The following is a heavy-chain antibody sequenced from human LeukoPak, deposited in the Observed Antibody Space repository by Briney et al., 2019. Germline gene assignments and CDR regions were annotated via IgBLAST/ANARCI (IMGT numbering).Heavy chain of an antibody. CDR2: INAGNGNT. CDR1: GYTFTSYA. D-gene: IGHD3-9*01. Sequence: GASVKVSCKASGYTFTSYAMHWVRQAPGQRLEWMGWINAGNGNTKYSQKFQGRVTITRDTSASTAYMELSSLRSEDTAVYYCARRRLVGYYYYYYGMDVWGKGTTVTVSS. J-gene: IGHJ6*04. CDR3: ARRRLVGYYYYYYGMDV. V-gene: IGHV1-3*01.